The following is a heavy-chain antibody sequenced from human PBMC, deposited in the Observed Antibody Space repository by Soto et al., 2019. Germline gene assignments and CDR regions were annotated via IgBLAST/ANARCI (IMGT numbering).Heavy chain of an antibody. CDR1: SGSISSSNW. D-gene: IGHD2-15*01. CDR3: ARDEGYCSGGSCYRGAFDI. J-gene: IGHJ3*02. CDR2: IYHSGST. V-gene: IGHV4-4*02. Sequence: QVQLQESGPGLVKPSGTLSLTCAVSSGSISSSNWWSWVRQPPGKGLEWIGEIYHSGSTNYNPSLKSRVTISVDKSKNQFSLKLSSVTAADTAVHYCARDEGYCSGGSCYRGAFDIWGQGTMVTVSS.